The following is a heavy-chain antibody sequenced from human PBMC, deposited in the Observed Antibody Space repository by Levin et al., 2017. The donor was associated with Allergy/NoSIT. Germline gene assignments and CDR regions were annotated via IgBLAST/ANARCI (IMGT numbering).Heavy chain of an antibody. CDR1: GFTFSNYA. CDR2: ITNSGRT. Sequence: SCAASGFTFSNYAMSWVRQAPGKGLEWVSAITNSGRTYYADSVKGRFTVSRDNSKNTLYLQMNSLRADDTAVYYCAKEMTTVVPVVDYWGQGTLVTVSS. J-gene: IGHJ4*02. D-gene: IGHD4-23*01. V-gene: IGHV3-23*01. CDR3: AKEMTTVVPVVDY.